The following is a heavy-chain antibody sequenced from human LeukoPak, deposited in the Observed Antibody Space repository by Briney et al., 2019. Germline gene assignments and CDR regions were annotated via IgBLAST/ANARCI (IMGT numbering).Heavy chain of an antibody. CDR1: GYTFTDYY. V-gene: IGHV1-2*02. Sequence: ASVKVSCKASGYTFTDYYMHWVRQAPGPGREWMGWINPNSGGTNYAQKFQGRVTMTRDTSISTAYMELSRLRSDDTAVYYCARSTYSRYYFDYWGQGTPVTVSS. CDR2: INPNSGGT. CDR3: ARSTYSRYYFDY. J-gene: IGHJ4*02. D-gene: IGHD2-21*01.